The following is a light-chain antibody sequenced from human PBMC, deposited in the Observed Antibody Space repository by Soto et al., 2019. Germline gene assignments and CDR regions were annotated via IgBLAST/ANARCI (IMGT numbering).Light chain of an antibody. CDR3: QQSYTTPPRT. Sequence: DIQMTQSPTSLSASVGDRVTITCQASESVNKYLNWYQQRPGKAPRLLIYAASSLQTGVPSRFSGSGSGTDFTLTISSLQPEDFAIYYCQQSYTTPPRTFGQGTKLE. CDR1: ESVNKY. CDR2: AAS. V-gene: IGKV1-39*01. J-gene: IGKJ2*01.